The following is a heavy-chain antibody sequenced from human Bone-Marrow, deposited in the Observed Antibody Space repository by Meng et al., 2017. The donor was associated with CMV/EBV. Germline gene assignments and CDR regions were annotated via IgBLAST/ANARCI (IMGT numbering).Heavy chain of an antibody. V-gene: IGHV4-59*01. CDR2: IYYSGNT. J-gene: IGHJ5*02. D-gene: IGHD5-24*01. CDR3: ARVEMATIWLFDP. Sequence: GSLRLSCTVSGGSISDYYWNWIRQPPGKGLEWIGWIYYSGNTNYNPSLKSRVTISVDTSKNQFSLKLSSVTAADTAVYYCARVEMATIWLFDPWGQGTLVTVSS. CDR1: GGSISDYY.